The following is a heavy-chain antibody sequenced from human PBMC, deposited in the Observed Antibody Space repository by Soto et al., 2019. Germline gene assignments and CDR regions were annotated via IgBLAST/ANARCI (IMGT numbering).Heavy chain of an antibody. V-gene: IGHV1-18*01. D-gene: IGHD6-13*01. Sequence: GASVKVSCKVSGYTFTSYGISWVRQAPEQGLEWMGWMSADNGNTNYAQKLQGRVTMTTDTSTSTAYMELRSLRSDATAVYYCARDVQQPHPHYYGMDIWGQGTTVTVSS. CDR2: MSADNGNT. CDR3: ARDVQQPHPHYYGMDI. J-gene: IGHJ6*02. CDR1: GYTFTSYG.